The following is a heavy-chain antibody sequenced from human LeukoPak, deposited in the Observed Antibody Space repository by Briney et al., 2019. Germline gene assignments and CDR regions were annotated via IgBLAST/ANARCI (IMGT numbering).Heavy chain of an antibody. CDR1: GCAISSSSYY. D-gene: IGHD5-12*01. Sequence: LWTLARTPTVSGCAISSSSYYLGWFGQPPGKWLACIGSSYYSGSTYFNPSLKSRVTISGDTSKNQFSLKLSSVTAADTAVYYCARLGVATPFDYWGQGTLVTVSS. V-gene: IGHV4-39*01. CDR2: SYYSGST. J-gene: IGHJ4*02. CDR3: ARLGVATPFDY.